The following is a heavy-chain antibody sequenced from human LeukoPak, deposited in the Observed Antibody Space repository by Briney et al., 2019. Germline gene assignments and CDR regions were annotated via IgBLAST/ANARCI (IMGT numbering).Heavy chain of an antibody. V-gene: IGHV4-34*01. D-gene: IGHD6-6*01. Sequence: PSETLSLTCAVYGGSFSGYYWSWIRQPPGKGLEWIGEINHSGSTNYNPSLKSRVTISVDTSKNQFSLKLSSVTAADTAVYYCARRKYRSSSPPGYWGQGTLVTVSS. J-gene: IGHJ4*02. CDR1: GGSFSGYY. CDR2: INHSGST. CDR3: ARRKYRSSSPPGY.